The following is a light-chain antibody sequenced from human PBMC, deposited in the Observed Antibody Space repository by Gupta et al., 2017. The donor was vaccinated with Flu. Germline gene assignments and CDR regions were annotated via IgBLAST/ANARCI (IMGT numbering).Light chain of an antibody. CDR1: QGISSY. Sequence: DIQLTQSPSFLSASVGDRVTITCRASQGISSYLVWYQQKSRKAPNLLIYGASTWQSGVPSRFSGSGSGTEVTLTISSRQPEDFATYYCQQGNGYPAWTFGQGTKVEIK. V-gene: IGKV1-9*01. J-gene: IGKJ1*01. CDR3: QQGNGYPAWT. CDR2: GAS.